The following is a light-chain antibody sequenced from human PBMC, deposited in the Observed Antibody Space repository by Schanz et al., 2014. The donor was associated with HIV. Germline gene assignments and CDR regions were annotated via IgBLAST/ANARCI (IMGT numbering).Light chain of an antibody. CDR2: AAS. CDR3: QQYNSHSYT. J-gene: IGKJ2*01. Sequence: DIQMTQSPSSLSASVGDRVTITCRASQSISSYLNWYQQKPGKAPKLLIYAASSLQSGVPSRFSGSGSGTDFTLTISSLQPEDFATYYCQQYNSHSYTFGQGTKLEIK. V-gene: IGKV1-39*01. CDR1: QSISSY.